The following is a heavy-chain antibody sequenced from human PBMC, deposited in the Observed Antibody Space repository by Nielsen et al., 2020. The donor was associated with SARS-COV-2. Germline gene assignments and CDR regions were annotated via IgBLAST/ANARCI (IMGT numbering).Heavy chain of an antibody. V-gene: IGHV3-21*01. J-gene: IGHJ4*02. CDR3: ARYSSSSGNY. Sequence: GESLKISCAASGFTFSSYSMNWVRQAPGKGLEWVSSISSSSSYIYYADSVKGRFTISRDNAKNSLYLQMNSLRAEDTAVYYCARYSSSSGNYWGQGTLVTVSS. CDR2: ISSSSSYI. D-gene: IGHD6-6*01. CDR1: GFTFSSYS.